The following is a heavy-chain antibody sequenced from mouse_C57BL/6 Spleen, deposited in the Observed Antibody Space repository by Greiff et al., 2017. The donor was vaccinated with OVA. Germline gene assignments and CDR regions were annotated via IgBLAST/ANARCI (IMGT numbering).Heavy chain of an antibody. CDR3: ARIYGDSYWDVDV. J-gene: IGHJ1*03. CDR2: IDPSDSYT. V-gene: IGHV1-50*01. CDR1: GYTFTSYW. D-gene: IGHD2-13*01. Sequence: VQLQQPGAELVKPGASVKLSCKASGYTFTSYWMQWVKQRPGQGLEWIGEIDPSDSYTNYNQKFKGKATLTVDTSSRTAYMPLSSLTSEDSAVYYCARIYGDSYWDVDVWGTGTTVTVSS.